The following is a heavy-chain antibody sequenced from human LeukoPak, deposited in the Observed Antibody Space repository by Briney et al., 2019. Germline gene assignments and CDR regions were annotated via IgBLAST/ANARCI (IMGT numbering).Heavy chain of an antibody. CDR2: IYYSGST. J-gene: IGHJ4*02. Sequence: SETLSLTCTVSGGSISSSSYYWGWIRQPPGKGLEWIGSIYYSGSTYYNPSLKSRVTISVDTSKNQFSLKLSSVTAADTAVYYCARTAYGDYHLDYWGQGTLVTVSS. V-gene: IGHV4-39*07. CDR1: GGSISSSSYY. D-gene: IGHD4-17*01. CDR3: ARTAYGDYHLDY.